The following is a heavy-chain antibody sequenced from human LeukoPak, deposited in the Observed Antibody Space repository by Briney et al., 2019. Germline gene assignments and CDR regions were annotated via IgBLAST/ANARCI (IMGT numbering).Heavy chain of an antibody. D-gene: IGHD3-3*01. V-gene: IGHV4-34*01. CDR3: ARGPRIYYDFWSGYFRKAQYYFDY. J-gene: IGHJ4*02. Sequence: SETLSLTCAVYGGSFSGYYWSWIRQPPGKGLERIGEINHSGSTNYNPSLKSRVTISVDTSKNQFSLKLSSVTAADTAVYYCARGPRIYYDFWSGYFRKAQYYFDYWGQGTLVTVSS. CDR2: INHSGST. CDR1: GGSFSGYY.